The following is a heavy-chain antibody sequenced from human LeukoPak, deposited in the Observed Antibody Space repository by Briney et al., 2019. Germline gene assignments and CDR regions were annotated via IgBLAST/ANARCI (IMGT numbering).Heavy chain of an antibody. V-gene: IGHV1-2*02. J-gene: IGHJ4*02. Sequence: ASVKVSCKASGYTFTSYYMHWVRQAPGQGLEWMGWINPNSGGTNYAQKFQGRVTMTRDTSISTAYMELSRLRSDDTAVYYCARDAVLRYFDWLTYYFDHWGQGTLVTVSS. D-gene: IGHD3-9*01. CDR1: GYTFTSYY. CDR2: INPNSGGT. CDR3: ARDAVLRYFDWLTYYFDH.